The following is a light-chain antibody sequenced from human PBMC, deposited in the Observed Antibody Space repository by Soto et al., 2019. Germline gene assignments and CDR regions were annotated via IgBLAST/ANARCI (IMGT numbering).Light chain of an antibody. V-gene: IGKV3D-15*01. CDR3: QHYNSYSEA. J-gene: IGKJ1*01. CDR1: QSVSSN. CDR2: GTS. Sequence: MTQSPATLSVSPGERATLSCRASQSVSSNLAWYQQKPGQAPRLLMYGTSSRATVIPDRFSGSGSGTDFTLTISRLEPEDFATYYCQHYNSYSEAFGQGTKVDIK.